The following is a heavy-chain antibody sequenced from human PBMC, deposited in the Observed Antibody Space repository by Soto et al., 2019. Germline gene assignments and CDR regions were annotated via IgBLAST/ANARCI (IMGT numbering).Heavy chain of an antibody. CDR3: ARSSGGVYGIIIEGANWFAP. Sequence: QVRLVQSGAEVKAPGASVKVSCKAPGDTFTSYYMHLVRQAAGHGPERMRVINPNGGSIRFAQKFQGRVPMTRDTSRRSVYMELRGLTYEDTAVYYCARSSGGVYGIIIEGANWFAPWGQGTLVTVSS. CDR2: INPNGGSI. CDR1: GDTFTSYY. J-gene: IGHJ5*02. D-gene: IGHD3-16*01. V-gene: IGHV1-46*01.